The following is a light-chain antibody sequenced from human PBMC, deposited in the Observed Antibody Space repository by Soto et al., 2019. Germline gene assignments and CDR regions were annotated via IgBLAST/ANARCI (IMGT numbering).Light chain of an antibody. CDR2: GDN. J-gene: IGLJ1*01. CDR1: SSNIGGNS. Sequence: VLTQPPSVSAAPGQKVTISCSGSSSNIGGNSVSWYQQLPGTAPKLLIYGDNKRPSGIPDRFSGSKSGTSATLGITGFQTGDEADYYCGSWDSSLSAYVFGTGTKVTVL. CDR3: GSWDSSLSAYV. V-gene: IGLV1-51*01.